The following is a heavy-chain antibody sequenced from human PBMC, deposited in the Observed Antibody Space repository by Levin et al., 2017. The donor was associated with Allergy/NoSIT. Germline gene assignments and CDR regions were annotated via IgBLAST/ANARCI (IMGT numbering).Heavy chain of an antibody. J-gene: IGHJ4*02. CDR1: GYSFTSYW. D-gene: IGHD5-12*01. Sequence: NPGGSLRLSCKGSGYSFTSYWIGWVRQMPGKGLEWMGIIYPGDSDTRYSPSFQGQVTISADKSISTAYLQWSSLKASDTAMYYCARHPRGYSGYVEYWGQGTLVTVSS. V-gene: IGHV5-51*01. CDR3: ARHPRGYSGYVEY. CDR2: IYPGDSDT.